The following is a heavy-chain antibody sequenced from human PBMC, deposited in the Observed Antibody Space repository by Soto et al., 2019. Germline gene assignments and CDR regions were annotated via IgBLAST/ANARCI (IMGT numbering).Heavy chain of an antibody. J-gene: IGHJ4*02. Sequence: SETLSLTCTVSAASFSKYYWTWIRQPPGKGLEWIGYIYFNGNTKYNPSLEGRLTISIDTSKKEFSLKLTSVTAADAAVYYCASVTFGGIVLAHWGQGTLVTAPQ. D-gene: IGHD3-16*01. CDR1: AASFSKYY. CDR3: ASVTFGGIVLAH. V-gene: IGHV4-59*01. CDR2: IYFNGNT.